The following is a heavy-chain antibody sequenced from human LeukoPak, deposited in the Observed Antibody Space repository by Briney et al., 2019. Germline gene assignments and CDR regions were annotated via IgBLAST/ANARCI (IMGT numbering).Heavy chain of an antibody. CDR1: GYTFTGYY. D-gene: IGHD2-15*01. Sequence: ASVKVSCKASGYTFTGYYMHWVRQAPGQGLEWIGWISAYNVNTNYAQKFQGRVTMTTDTSTSTAYMELRSLKSDDTAVYYCARGDCSNGICNHDSAFDIWGQGIMATVSS. CDR2: ISAYNVNT. V-gene: IGHV1-18*04. CDR3: ARGDCSNGICNHDSAFDI. J-gene: IGHJ3*02.